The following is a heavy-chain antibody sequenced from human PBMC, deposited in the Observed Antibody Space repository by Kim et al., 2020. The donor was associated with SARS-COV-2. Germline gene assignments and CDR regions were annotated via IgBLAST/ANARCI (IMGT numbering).Heavy chain of an antibody. CDR2: VYYSGST. CDR1: GGFLSNSYC. J-gene: IGHJ3*02. Sequence: SETLSLTCIISGGFLSNSYCWGWIRQSPGEGLEWIGSVYYSGSTYYTPSLKSRVSISIDTSENQFSLRLTSVTAADTAVYFCARSGGTVTDAFDIWGQGTMVTVSS. D-gene: IGHD4-17*01. V-gene: IGHV4-39*01. CDR3: ARSGGTVTDAFDI.